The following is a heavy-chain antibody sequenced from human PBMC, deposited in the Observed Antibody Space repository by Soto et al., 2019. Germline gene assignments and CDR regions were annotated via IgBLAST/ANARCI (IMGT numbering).Heavy chain of an antibody. CDR3: TTSPY. V-gene: IGHV3-73*01. CDR2: IRSKTNNYAT. CDR1: GFTFSGAA. Sequence: GGSLRLSCAVSGFTFSGAAIHWVRQAPGKGLEWIGRIRSKTNNYATAYADSVTGRFTLSRNDSSNTAYLQMNSLKTEDTAVYYCTTSPYWGQGTLVTVSS. J-gene: IGHJ4*02.